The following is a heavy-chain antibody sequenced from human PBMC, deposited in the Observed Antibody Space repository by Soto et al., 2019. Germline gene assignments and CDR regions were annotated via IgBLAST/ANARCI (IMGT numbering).Heavy chain of an antibody. CDR3: AGAANSAGPTY. J-gene: IGHJ4*02. CDR2: INPSGGST. Sequence: QVQLVQSGAEVKKPGASVKVSCKASGYTFTSYYMHWVRQAPGQGLEWMGIINPSGGSTSYAQKFQGRVTMTRDTSRSTVYMELSSLRSEDTAVYYCAGAANSAGPTYWGQGTLVTVSS. V-gene: IGHV1-46*01. CDR1: GYTFTSYY. D-gene: IGHD6-25*01.